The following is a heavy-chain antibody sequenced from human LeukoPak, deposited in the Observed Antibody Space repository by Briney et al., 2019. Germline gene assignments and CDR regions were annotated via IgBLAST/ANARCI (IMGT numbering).Heavy chain of an antibody. CDR1: GFTVTSNY. D-gene: IGHD5-24*01. V-gene: IGHV3-53*01. CDR2: ISNTGVAT. J-gene: IGHJ3*02. Sequence: GGSLILSCAASGFTVTSNYMHWVRQAPGQGLEWISTISNTGVATYYADSVKGRFTISRDTFRNTLLLQMISLRADDTAVYYCVKSAGKDGYRDVLDIWGQGTVVTVSS. CDR3: VKSAGKDGYRDVLDI.